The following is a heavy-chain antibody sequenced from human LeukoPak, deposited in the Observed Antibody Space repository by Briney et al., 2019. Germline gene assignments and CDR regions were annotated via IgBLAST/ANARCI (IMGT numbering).Heavy chain of an antibody. J-gene: IGHJ3*02. V-gene: IGHV3-73*01. CDR1: GFTFSGSA. CDR3: TRLRDAFDI. CDR2: IRSEGNSYAT. Sequence: PGGSLRLSCAASGFTFSGSAIQWVRQASGKGLEWVGRIRSEGNSYATAYAASVKGRFTISRDDSKNTAYLQMNSLKTEDTAVYYCTRLRDAFDIWGQGTRVTVSS.